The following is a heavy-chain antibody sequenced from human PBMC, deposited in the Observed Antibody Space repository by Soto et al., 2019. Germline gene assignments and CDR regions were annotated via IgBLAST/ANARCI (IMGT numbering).Heavy chain of an antibody. V-gene: IGHV2-5*02. Sequence: QITLKESGPTVVKPTQPLTLTCTFSGFSVSTTGVGVAWIRQPPGKALEWLALIYWDDSTLYSPSLRSRLTITSDTSKNQVVLTMTNLDPAETATYFCARSTPVAGRNWYFDVWGRGTLVTVSS. D-gene: IGHD6-19*01. CDR3: ARSTPVAGRNWYFDV. J-gene: IGHJ2*01. CDR1: GFSVSTTGVG. CDR2: IYWDDST.